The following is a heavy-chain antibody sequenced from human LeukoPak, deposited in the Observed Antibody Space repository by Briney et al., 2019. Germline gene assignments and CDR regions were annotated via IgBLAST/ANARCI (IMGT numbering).Heavy chain of an antibody. CDR3: ARAFTFPNWFDP. D-gene: IGHD2/OR15-2a*01. CDR2: IYYSGTT. V-gene: IGHV4-39*01. Sequence: SETLSLTCTVSGGSISSSSYYWGWIRQPPGKGLEWIGSIYYSGTTYYNPSVKSRVTMSVDTSKKQFSLQLSSVTAADTAVYYCARAFTFPNWFDPWGQGTLVTVSS. J-gene: IGHJ5*02. CDR1: GGSISSSSYY.